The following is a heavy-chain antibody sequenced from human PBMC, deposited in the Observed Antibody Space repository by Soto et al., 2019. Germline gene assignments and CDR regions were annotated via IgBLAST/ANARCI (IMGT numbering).Heavy chain of an antibody. CDR3: ASQQLGPSYYYGMDV. J-gene: IGHJ6*02. CDR1: GCTFSSYA. Sequence: SVKVSCKASGCTFSSYAISWVRQAPGQGLEWMGGIIPIFGTANYAQKFQGRVTITADESTSTAYMELSSLRSEDTAVYYCASQQLGPSYYYGMDVWGQGTTVTVSS. V-gene: IGHV1-69*13. CDR2: IIPIFGTA. D-gene: IGHD6-6*01.